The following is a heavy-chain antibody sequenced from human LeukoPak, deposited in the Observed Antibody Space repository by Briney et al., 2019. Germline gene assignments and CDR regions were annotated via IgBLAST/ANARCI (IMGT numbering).Heavy chain of an antibody. CDR2: ISAYNGNR. J-gene: IGHJ6*03. V-gene: IGHV1-18*01. CDR3: ARRFYYGSGSHYKRYYYYYMDV. D-gene: IGHD3-10*01. Sequence: ASVKVSCKASGYTFTSYGISWVRQAPGQGLGGRGGISAYNGNRKNAQKLQGRGTMTTDTYTSTDYMGLRRLRAEDTDAYYCARRFYYGSGSHYKRYYYYYMDVWGKGTTVTVSS. CDR1: GYTFTSYG.